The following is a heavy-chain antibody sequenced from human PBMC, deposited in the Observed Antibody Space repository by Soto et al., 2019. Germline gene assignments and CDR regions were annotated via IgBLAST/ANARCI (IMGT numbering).Heavy chain of an antibody. D-gene: IGHD6-19*01. J-gene: IGHJ4*02. Sequence: QLQLQESGPGLVKPSETLSLTCTVSGGSISSSSYYWGWIRQPPGKGLEWIGSMYYSGCTYYNPALKSRVTISVDTSKNQFSLKLSSVTAADTAVYYCASSGWWYFDYWGQGTLVTVSS. CDR3: ASSGWWYFDY. V-gene: IGHV4-39*01. CDR1: GGSISSSSYY. CDR2: MYYSGCT.